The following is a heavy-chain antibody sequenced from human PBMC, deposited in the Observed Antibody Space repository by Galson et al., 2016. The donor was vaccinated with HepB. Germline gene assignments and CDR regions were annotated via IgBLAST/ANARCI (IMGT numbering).Heavy chain of an antibody. CDR2: IYRGGTT. CDR3: ARGPNDYGRALGY. D-gene: IGHD4-17*01. Sequence: SLRLSCAASGFTVSSDYMSWVRQAPGKGLEWVSIIYRGGTTYYADSVKGRFTISRDNSKNTLYLQMNNLRADDPAAYYCARGPNDYGRALGYWGHGTLVTVSS. CDR1: GFTVSSDY. V-gene: IGHV3-53*01. J-gene: IGHJ4*03.